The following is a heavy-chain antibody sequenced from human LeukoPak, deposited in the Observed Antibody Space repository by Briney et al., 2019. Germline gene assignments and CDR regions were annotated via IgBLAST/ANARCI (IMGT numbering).Heavy chain of an antibody. V-gene: IGHV1-8*01. Sequence: ASVKVSCKASGYTFTSYDINWVRQATGQGLEWMGWMNPKSGNTGYAQKFQGRVTMTRNTSISTAYMELRSLRSDDTAVYYCASVGSIYYYYMDVWGKGTTVTVSS. CDR3: ASVGSIYYYYMDV. CDR2: MNPKSGNT. J-gene: IGHJ6*03. D-gene: IGHD2-15*01. CDR1: GYTFTSYD.